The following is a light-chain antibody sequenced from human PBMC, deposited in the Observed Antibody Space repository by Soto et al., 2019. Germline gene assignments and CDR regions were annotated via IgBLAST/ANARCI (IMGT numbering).Light chain of an antibody. CDR2: DAS. Sequence: DIQMTQSPSTLSASVEDRVTITCRASQSISSWLAWYQQKPGKAPKLLIYDASSLESGVPSRFSGSGSGTEITLTISSLQPDDFATYYCQQYNSYSTFGQGTKVDIK. V-gene: IGKV1-5*01. CDR3: QQYNSYST. J-gene: IGKJ1*01. CDR1: QSISSW.